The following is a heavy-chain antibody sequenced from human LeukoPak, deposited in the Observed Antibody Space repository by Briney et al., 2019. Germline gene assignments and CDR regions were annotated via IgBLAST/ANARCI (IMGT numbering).Heavy chain of an antibody. V-gene: IGHV4-30-2*01. Sequence: SETLSLTCAVSGGSISSGGYSWSWIRQPPGKGLEWIGHIYHSGSTYYNPSLKSRVTISVDRSKNQFSLKLSSVTAADTAVYYCAREGAAAGHAFDIWGQGTMVTVSS. J-gene: IGHJ3*02. CDR1: GGSISSGGYS. D-gene: IGHD6-13*01. CDR3: AREGAAAGHAFDI. CDR2: IYHSGST.